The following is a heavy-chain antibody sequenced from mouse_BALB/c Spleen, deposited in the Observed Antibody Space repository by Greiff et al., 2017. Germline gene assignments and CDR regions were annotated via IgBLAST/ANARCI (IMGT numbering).Heavy chain of an antibody. CDR1: GFTFSSYA. J-gene: IGHJ4*01. V-gene: IGHV5-6-5*01. CDR2: ISSGGST. Sequence: EVKVVESGGGLVKPGGSLKLSCAASGFTFSSYAMSWVRQTPEKRLEWVASISSGGSTYYPDSVKGRFTISRDNARNILYLQMSSLRSEDTAMYYCARGLMITTGAMDYWGQGTSVTVSS. D-gene: IGHD2-4*01. CDR3: ARGLMITTGAMDY.